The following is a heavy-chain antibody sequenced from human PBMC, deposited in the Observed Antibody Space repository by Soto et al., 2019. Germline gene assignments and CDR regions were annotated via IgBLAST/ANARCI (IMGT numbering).Heavy chain of an antibody. CDR2: VHYSRRI. D-gene: IGHD7-27*01. J-gene: IGHJ4*02. V-gene: IGHV4-39*01. Sequence: SETLSLTCTVSDGSISSSDSYWGWIRQSPEKGLEWIGSVHYSRRIYYNPSLQSRITMSVDTSKSQFSLRLSSVTAADTAVYYCARPLPGLRTKFDCWGQGTLVTVSS. CDR1: DGSISSSDSY. CDR3: ARPLPGLRTKFDC.